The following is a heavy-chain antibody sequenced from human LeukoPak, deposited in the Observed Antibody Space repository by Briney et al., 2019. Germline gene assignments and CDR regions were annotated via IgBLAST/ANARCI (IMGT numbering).Heavy chain of an antibody. J-gene: IGHJ6*02. CDR1: GFTFSSYA. CDR3: AKDTSWFGGTYRLDYYYYYGMDV. CDR2: ISGSGGST. D-gene: IGHD3-10*01. Sequence: GGSLRLSCAASGFTFSSYAMSWVRQAAGKGLEWVSAISGSGGSTYYADSVKGRFTISRDNSKNTLYLQMNSLRAEDTAVYYCAKDTSWFGGTYRLDYYYYYGMDVWGQGTTVTVSS. V-gene: IGHV3-23*01.